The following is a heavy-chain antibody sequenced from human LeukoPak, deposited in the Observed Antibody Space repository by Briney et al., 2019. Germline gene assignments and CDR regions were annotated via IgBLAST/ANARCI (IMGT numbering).Heavy chain of an antibody. CDR3: ARGRYYFDC. J-gene: IGHJ4*02. Sequence: GGSLRLSCAASVFTFSTYWMHWVRQAPGKGLVWVSRFNSDGSSTSYADSVKGRFTISRDNAKNTLYLQMNSLRVEDTAVYYCARGRYYFDCWGQGTLVTVSS. D-gene: IGHD4-17*01. V-gene: IGHV3-74*01. CDR2: FNSDGSST. CDR1: VFTFSTYW.